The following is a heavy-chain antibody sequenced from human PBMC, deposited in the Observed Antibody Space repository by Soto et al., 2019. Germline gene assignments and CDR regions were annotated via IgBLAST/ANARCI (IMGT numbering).Heavy chain of an antibody. CDR2: IYYSGST. CDR3: AGTVVVVAATPLYYYGMDV. V-gene: IGHV4-31*03. J-gene: IGHJ6*02. CDR1: GGSISSGGYY. D-gene: IGHD2-15*01. Sequence: SETLSLTCTVSGGSISSGGYYWSWIRQHPGKGLEWIGYIYYSGSTYYNPSLKSRVTISVDTSKNQFSLKLSSVTAADTAVYYCAGTVVVVAATPLYYYGMDVWGQGTTVTVS.